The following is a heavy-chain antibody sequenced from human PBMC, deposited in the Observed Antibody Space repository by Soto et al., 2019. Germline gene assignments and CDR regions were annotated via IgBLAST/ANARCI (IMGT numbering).Heavy chain of an antibody. D-gene: IGHD3-16*02. Sequence: SETLSLTCAVSGGSISSGGYSWSWIRQPPGKGLEWIGYIYHSGSTYYNPSLKSRVTISVDRSKNQFSLKLSSVTAADMAVYYCARAGLRRYYFDYWGQGTLVTVSS. V-gene: IGHV4-30-2*01. CDR3: ARAGLRRYYFDY. J-gene: IGHJ4*02. CDR2: IYHSGST. CDR1: GGSISSGGYS.